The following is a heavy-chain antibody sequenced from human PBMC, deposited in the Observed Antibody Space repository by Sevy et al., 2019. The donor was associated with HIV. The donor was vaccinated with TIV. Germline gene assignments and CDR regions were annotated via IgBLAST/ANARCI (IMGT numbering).Heavy chain of an antibody. CDR2: ISSSSSYI. CDR3: ARVGYPKGGYYYYGMDV. D-gene: IGHD6-13*01. J-gene: IGHJ6*02. Sequence: GGSLRLSCAASVFTFSSYSMNWVRQAPGKGLEWVSSISSSSSYIYYADSVKGRFTISRDNAKNSLYLQMNSLRAEDTAVYYCARVGYPKGGYYYYGMDVWGQGTTVTVSS. V-gene: IGHV3-21*01. CDR1: VFTFSSYS.